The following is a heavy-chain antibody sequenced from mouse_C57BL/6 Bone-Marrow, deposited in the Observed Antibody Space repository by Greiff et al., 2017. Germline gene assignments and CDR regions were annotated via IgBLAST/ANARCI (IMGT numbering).Heavy chain of an antibody. J-gene: IGHJ1*03. CDR3: ARAKEYPWYFDV. Sequence: QVHVKQSGAELMKPGASVKLSCKATGYTFTGSWIEWVKQRPGHGLEWIGEILPGSGSTYYNEKFKGKATFPADTSSNTAYMKLSSLTTEESAMDYCARAKEYPWYFDVWGTGTTGTVAA. CDR2: ILPGSGST. CDR1: GYTFTGSW. D-gene: IGHD2-10*02. V-gene: IGHV1-9*01.